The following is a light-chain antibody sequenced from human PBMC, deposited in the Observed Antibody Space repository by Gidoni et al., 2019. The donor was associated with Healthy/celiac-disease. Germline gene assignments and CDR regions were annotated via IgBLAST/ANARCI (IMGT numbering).Light chain of an antibody. CDR1: QGISSA. CDR3: QQFNNYPPP. Sequence: AIQLTQSPSSLSASVGDRVTITCRASQGISSALAWYQQKPGKAPKLLIYDASILESGVPSRFSGSGSGTDFTLTISSLQPEDFATYYCQQFNNYPPPFGQGTRLEIK. CDR2: DAS. J-gene: IGKJ5*01. V-gene: IGKV1D-13*01.